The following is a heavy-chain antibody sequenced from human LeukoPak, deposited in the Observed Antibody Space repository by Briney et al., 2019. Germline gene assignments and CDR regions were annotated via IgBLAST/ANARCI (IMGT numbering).Heavy chain of an antibody. Sequence: GRSLRLSCAASGFTFSSYDMHWVRQAPGKGLEWVADISYDGSNKYYADSVKGRFTISRDNSKNTLYLQMNSLRAGGTAVYYGARETVTGSGFDYWGQGTLVTVSS. V-gene: IGHV3-30*04. D-gene: IGHD3-9*01. J-gene: IGHJ4*02. CDR2: ISYDGSNK. CDR3: ARETVTGSGFDY. CDR1: GFTFSSYD.